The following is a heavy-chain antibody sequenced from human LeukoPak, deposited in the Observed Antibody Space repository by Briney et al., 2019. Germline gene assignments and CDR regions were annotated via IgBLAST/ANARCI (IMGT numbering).Heavy chain of an antibody. CDR1: GFTFSSYA. V-gene: IGHV3-23*01. Sequence: GSLRLSCAASGFTFSSYAMSWVRQAPGKGLEWVSATSGSGDTTYYAGSVKGRFTVSRDSSKNTLHLQMNSLRVDDTAVYYCAKHAWGGGIYSYYHYMDVWGKGTTVTVSS. D-gene: IGHD3-16*01. CDR3: AKHAWGGGIYSYYHYMDV. J-gene: IGHJ6*03. CDR2: TSGSGDTT.